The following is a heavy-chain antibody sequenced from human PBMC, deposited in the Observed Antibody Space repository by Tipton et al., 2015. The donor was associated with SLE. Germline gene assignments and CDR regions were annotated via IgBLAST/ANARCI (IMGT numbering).Heavy chain of an antibody. D-gene: IGHD2-21*01. CDR3: AREVITITDSDAFDI. Sequence: TLSLSCTVSGDSINSHYWSWLRQHPGKGLEWIGYIYYSGSAFYNPSLKSRVTMSVDTSKNQFFMRLSSATAADTAVYYCAREVITITDSDAFDIWGQGTMVTVSS. V-gene: IGHV4-31*03. CDR2: IYYSGSA. CDR1: GDSINSHY. J-gene: IGHJ3*02.